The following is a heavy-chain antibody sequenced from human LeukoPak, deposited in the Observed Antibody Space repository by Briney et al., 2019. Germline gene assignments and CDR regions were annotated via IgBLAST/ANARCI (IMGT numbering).Heavy chain of an antibody. J-gene: IGHJ4*02. V-gene: IGHV4-59*01. CDR2: IYYSGST. D-gene: IGHD5-18*01. CDR3: ARETRYGAPGD. Sequence: SSETLSLTCTVSGGSISSFYWNWIRQPPRKGLEWIGNIYYSGSTTYNPSLKSRVTISVDTSKTQFSLKLSSVTAADTAVYYCARETRYGAPGDWRQGTLVTVSS. CDR1: GGSISSFY.